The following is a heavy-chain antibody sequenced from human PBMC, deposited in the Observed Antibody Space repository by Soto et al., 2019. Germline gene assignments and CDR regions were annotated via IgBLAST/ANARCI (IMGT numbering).Heavy chain of an antibody. CDR1: GFPFSDYY. Sequence: QVQLVESGGALVKPGGSLRLSCAASGFPFSDYYMSWIRQAPGKGLEWVSSIGSSSSYTNYADSVKGRFTISRDNAKNSLDLQMNSLRAEDTAVYCCARRRPSGYYNYWGQGTLVTVSA. CDR2: IGSSSSYT. CDR3: ARRRPSGYYNY. V-gene: IGHV3-11*05. J-gene: IGHJ4*02. D-gene: IGHD3-22*01.